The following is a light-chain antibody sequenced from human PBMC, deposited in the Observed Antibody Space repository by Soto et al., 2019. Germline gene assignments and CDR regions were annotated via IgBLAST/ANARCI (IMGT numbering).Light chain of an antibody. CDR3: QRSYSTPGK. V-gene: IGKV1-39*01. J-gene: IGKJ1*01. Sequence: RIQSQCYLSAYVRDRVIGSCRASHSISSYLNWYQQEPGKAPKPLIYAASSLQSCVPSMFFVFKSETDFTLAIRSRQSGYSAISYCQRSYSTPGKCGQGTMVDVK. CDR1: HSISSY. CDR2: AAS.